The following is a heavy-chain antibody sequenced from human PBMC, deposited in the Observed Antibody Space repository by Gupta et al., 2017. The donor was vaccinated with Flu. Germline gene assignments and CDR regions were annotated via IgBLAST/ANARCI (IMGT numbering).Heavy chain of an antibody. Sequence: EMQLVESVGGVVQPGGSLRLSCAPSGFTVSSSYLQWVRQAPGKGLVWVSRINPDGSSTTYAESVKGRFTISRDNAKNTLYLQMNSLGDDDTAVYYCATVTSGCWGQGTLVTVSS. CDR3: ATVTSGC. V-gene: IGHV3-74*03. CDR1: GFTVSSSY. J-gene: IGHJ4*02. D-gene: IGHD4-17*01. CDR2: INPDGSST.